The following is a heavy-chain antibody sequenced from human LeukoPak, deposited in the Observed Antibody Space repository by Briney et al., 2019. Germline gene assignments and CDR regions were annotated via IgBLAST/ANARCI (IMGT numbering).Heavy chain of an antibody. CDR1: GFTLNSYA. D-gene: IGHD6-13*01. CDR2: ISGSGDNT. Sequence: PGGSLRLSCAASGFTLNSYAMSWVRQAPGKGLEWVSAISGSGDNTYYADSVKGRFTISRDNSKNTLYLQMNSLRAEDTAVYYCAKTRPLDSSSWSHGDYWGQGTLVTVSS. J-gene: IGHJ4*02. V-gene: IGHV3-23*01. CDR3: AKTRPLDSSSWSHGDY.